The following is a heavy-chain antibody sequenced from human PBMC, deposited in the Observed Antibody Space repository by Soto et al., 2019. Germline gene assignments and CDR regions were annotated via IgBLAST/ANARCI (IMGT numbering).Heavy chain of an antibody. CDR2: ISWNSDSI. D-gene: IGHD3-3*01. J-gene: IGHJ4*02. CDR1: GFIFDDFV. V-gene: IGHV3-9*01. CDR3: TKVGGLYDFWSGPLHFDL. Sequence: EAQLVESGGGFVQPGRSLRLSCVGSGFIFDDFVIHWVRQAPGKGLEWVSGISWNSDSIGYADSVKGRFTISRDNAKNSLYLQMNSLRAEDTALYYCTKVGGLYDFWSGPLHFDLWGQGTLVTVSS.